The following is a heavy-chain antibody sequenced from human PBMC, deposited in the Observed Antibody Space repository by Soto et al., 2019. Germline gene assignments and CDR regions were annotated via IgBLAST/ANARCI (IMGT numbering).Heavy chain of an antibody. Sequence: PSETLSLTCTVSGGSISSYYWSWIRQPPGKGLEWIGYIYYSGSTNYNPSLKSRVTISVDTSKNQFSLKLSSVTAADTAVYYCARRGCSGGSCYQPFDPWGQGTLVTVSS. J-gene: IGHJ5*02. CDR3: ARRGCSGGSCYQPFDP. V-gene: IGHV4-59*08. CDR1: GGSISSYY. D-gene: IGHD2-15*01. CDR2: IYYSGST.